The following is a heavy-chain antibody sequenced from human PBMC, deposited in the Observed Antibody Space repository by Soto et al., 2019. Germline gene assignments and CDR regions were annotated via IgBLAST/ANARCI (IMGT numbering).Heavy chain of an antibody. Sequence: PGGSLRLSCAASGFTFSSYAMSWVRQAPGKGLEWVSAISGSGGSTYYADSVKGRFTISRDNSKNTLYLQMNSLRAEDTAVYYCAKVPRYCSGCSCYGGYFPYWGQGTLVTVSS. CDR1: GFTFSSYA. D-gene: IGHD2-15*01. CDR2: ISGSGGST. V-gene: IGHV3-23*01. CDR3: AKVPRYCSGCSCYGGYFPY. J-gene: IGHJ4*02.